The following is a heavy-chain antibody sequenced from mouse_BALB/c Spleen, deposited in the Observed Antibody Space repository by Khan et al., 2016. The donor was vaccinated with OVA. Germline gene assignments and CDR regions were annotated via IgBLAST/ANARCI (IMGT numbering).Heavy chain of an antibody. CDR1: GYSITSDYA. CDR3: ARDGSRYNYAMDY. Sequence: EVQLQESGPGLVKPSQSLSLTCTVTGYSITSDYAWNWIRQFPGNKLEWMGYISSSGSTNYTPALKSRISITRDTSKNQFFLQLNSVTTEDTATNYCARDGSRYNYAMDYWGQGTSVTVSS. V-gene: IGHV3-2*02. CDR2: ISSSGST. J-gene: IGHJ4*01. D-gene: IGHD2-3*01.